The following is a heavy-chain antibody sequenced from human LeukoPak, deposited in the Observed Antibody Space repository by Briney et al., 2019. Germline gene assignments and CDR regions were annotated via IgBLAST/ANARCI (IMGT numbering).Heavy chain of an antibody. CDR2: ISSSGSTI. J-gene: IGHJ4*02. CDR3: ASGDSSSWYYGYFDY. V-gene: IGHV3-11*01. D-gene: IGHD6-13*01. Sequence: GGSLRLSCAASGFTFSDYYMSWIRQAPGKGLEWVSYISSSGSTIYYADSVKGRFTISRDNAKSSLYLQMNSLRAEDTAVYYCASGDSSSWYYGYFDYWGQGTLVTVSS. CDR1: GFTFSDYY.